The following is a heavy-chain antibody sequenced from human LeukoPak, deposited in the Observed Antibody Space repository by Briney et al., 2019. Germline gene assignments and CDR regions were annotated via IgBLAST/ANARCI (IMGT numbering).Heavy chain of an antibody. V-gene: IGHV4-59*01. J-gene: IGHJ4*02. CDR3: ARDALGEDY. Sequence: ESIGYIYYSGSTNYNPSLKSRVTISVDTSKNQFSLKLSSVTAADTAVYYCARDALGEDYWGQGTLVTVSS. D-gene: IGHD3-16*01. CDR2: IYYSGST.